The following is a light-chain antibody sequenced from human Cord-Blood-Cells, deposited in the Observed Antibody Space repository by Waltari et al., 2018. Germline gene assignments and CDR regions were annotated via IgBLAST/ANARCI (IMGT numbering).Light chain of an antibody. CDR2: KDS. J-gene: IGLJ3*02. CDR1: ALPKQY. V-gene: IGLV3-25*03. CDR3: QSADSSGTWV. Sequence: SYELTQPPSVSASPGQTARITCSGDALPKQYAYWYQQKPGQAPVLVIYKDSERPSGIPDRFSGSSSGTTVTLTISGVQAEDEADYYCQSADSSGTWVFGGGTKLTVL.